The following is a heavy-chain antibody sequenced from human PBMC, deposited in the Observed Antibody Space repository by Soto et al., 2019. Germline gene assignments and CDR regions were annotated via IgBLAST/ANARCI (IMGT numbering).Heavy chain of an antibody. Sequence: LSLSSVASGFRFSSYAMPWVRQAPGKGLEWVAVNKSDGRSQYYIDPVKGRFAVSRDNSKNTVFLQMNNLRVDDSAVYYCAKPRSSLEWPPSDPWGHGTLVTVSS. V-gene: IGHV3-30*18. CDR3: AKPRSSLEWPPSDP. J-gene: IGHJ5*02. CDR2: NKSDGRSQ. D-gene: IGHD3-3*01. CDR1: GFRFSSYA.